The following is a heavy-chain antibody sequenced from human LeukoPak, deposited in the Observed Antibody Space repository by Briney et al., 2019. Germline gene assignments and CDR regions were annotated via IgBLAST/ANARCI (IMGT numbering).Heavy chain of an antibody. J-gene: IGHJ4*02. CDR3: ARQGDSDWYYFDY. D-gene: IGHD6-19*01. V-gene: IGHV4-4*01. CDR1: GGSISSSNW. Sequence: SGTLSLTGAVSGGSISSSNWWSWVRQPPGKGLEWIGEIYHSGSTNYNPSLKSRVTISVDKSKNQFSLKLTSVTAADTAAFCGARQGDSDWYYFDYWGQGTLVTVSS. CDR2: IYHSGST.